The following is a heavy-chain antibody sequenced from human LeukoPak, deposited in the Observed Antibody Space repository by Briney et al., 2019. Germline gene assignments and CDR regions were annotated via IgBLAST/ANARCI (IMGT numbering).Heavy chain of an antibody. CDR2: ISGSGSRT. CDR3: ASRPRADIGPLDF. CDR1: GFTFSDYA. V-gene: IGHV3-23*01. D-gene: IGHD1-14*01. Sequence: GGSLRLSCAASGFTFSDYAMTWARQAPGKGLEWVSSISGSGSRTYYTESVKGRFTISRDNSKNTLYLQMNSLRADETAIYYCASRPRADIGPLDFWGQGTLVTVSP. J-gene: IGHJ4*02.